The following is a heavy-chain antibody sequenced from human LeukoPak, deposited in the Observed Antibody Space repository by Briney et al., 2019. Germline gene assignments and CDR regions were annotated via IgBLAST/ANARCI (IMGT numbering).Heavy chain of an antibody. CDR1: GGSISSGGYY. J-gene: IGHJ3*02. Sequence: SETLSLTCTVSGGSISSGGYYWSWIRHPPGKGLEWIGYIYHSGSTYYNPSLKSRVTISVDTSKNQFSLKLSSVTAADTAVYYCARAIAAAGYAFDIWGQGTMVTVSS. V-gene: IGHV4-30-2*01. CDR2: IYHSGST. CDR3: ARAIAAAGYAFDI. D-gene: IGHD6-13*01.